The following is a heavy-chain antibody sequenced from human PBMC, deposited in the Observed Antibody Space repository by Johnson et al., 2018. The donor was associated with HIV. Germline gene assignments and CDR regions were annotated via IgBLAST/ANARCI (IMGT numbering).Heavy chain of an antibody. CDR1: GFTFSSYG. D-gene: IGHD4-23*01. V-gene: IGHV3-30*02. CDR3: AKDVSVVTPSGSIDI. Sequence: QVHLVESGGGVVQPGGSLRLSCAASGFTFSSYGMHWVRQAPGKGLEWVAFIRYDGSNTYDADSVRGRFTISRDNSKNTLYLQMNSLRVEDTAVYYCAKDVSVVTPSGSIDIWGQGTRVTVSS. J-gene: IGHJ3*02. CDR2: IRYDGSNT.